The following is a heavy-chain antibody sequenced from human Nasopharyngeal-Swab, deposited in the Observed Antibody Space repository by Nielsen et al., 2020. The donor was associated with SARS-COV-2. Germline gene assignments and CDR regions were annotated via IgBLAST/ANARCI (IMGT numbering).Heavy chain of an antibody. V-gene: IGHV3-21*01. CDR2: ISTTSDYI. D-gene: IGHD3-9*01. CDR1: GFTLTDYV. CDR3: VRDGYFDWSFGY. J-gene: IGHJ4*02. Sequence: AGSLRLSCAVSGFTLTDYVMNWVRQAPGKGLEWVSSISTTSDYIYYADSVKGRFTISRDNARNSLHLQMHSLRADDTAVYYCVRDGYFDWSFGYWGQGTLVTVSS.